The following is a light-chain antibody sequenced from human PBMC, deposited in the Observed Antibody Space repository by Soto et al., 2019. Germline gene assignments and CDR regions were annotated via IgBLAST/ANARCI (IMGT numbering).Light chain of an antibody. V-gene: IGLV1-40*01. CDR2: GNS. Sequence: QSVLTQPPSVSGGPGQRVTISCTGNIGAGYDVHWYQQLPGTAPKLLIYGNSNRPSGVPDRFSGSKSGTSASLAITGLQAEDEADYYCQSDDSSLSGYVFGTGTKVTVL. CDR1: IGAGYD. CDR3: QSDDSSLSGYV. J-gene: IGLJ1*01.